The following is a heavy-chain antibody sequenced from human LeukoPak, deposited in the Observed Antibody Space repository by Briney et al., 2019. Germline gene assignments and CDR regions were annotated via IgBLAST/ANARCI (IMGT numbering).Heavy chain of an antibody. CDR1: GYTFISYG. J-gene: IGHJ5*02. CDR2: ISPNTGNT. D-gene: IGHD3-3*01. Sequence: ASVKVSCTASGYTFISYGITWVRQAPGQGLEWMGWISPNTGNTNYAQKIQGRVTMTTDTSTSTAYMELRSLRSDDTAVYYCARDRAPEITVFGISNNWFDPWGQGTLVTVSS. CDR3: ARDRAPEITVFGISNNWFDP. V-gene: IGHV1-18*01.